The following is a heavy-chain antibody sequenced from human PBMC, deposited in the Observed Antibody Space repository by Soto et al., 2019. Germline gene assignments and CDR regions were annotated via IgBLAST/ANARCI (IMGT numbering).Heavy chain of an antibody. D-gene: IGHD6-19*01. CDR3: ARKVYSSGWYNDY. J-gene: IGHJ4*02. Sequence: PGGSLRLSCAASGFTFSSYGMHWVRQAPGKGLEWVAVISYDGSNKYYADSVKGRFTISRDNAKNTLYLQMNSLRADDTAVYYCARKVYSSGWYNDYWGQGTLVTVSS. CDR2: ISYDGSNK. V-gene: IGHV3-30*03. CDR1: GFTFSSYG.